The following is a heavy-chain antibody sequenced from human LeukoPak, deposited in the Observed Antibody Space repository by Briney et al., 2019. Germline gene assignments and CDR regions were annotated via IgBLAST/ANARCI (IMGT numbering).Heavy chain of an antibody. V-gene: IGHV4-39*07. D-gene: IGHD6-19*01. CDR1: GGPISSSSYY. CDR3: VRQQWLVDY. Sequence: PPETLSLTCTVSGGPISSSSYYWGWIRQPPGKGLKWIASISHSGSTYYNPPLKSRVTIPVHTSNHKFSLKLNSVAAADTAAPYCVRQQWLVDYWGQGTLVSVSS. CDR2: ISHSGST. J-gene: IGHJ4*02.